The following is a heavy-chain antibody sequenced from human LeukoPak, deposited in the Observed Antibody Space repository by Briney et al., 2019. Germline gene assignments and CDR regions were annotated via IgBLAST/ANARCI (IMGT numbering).Heavy chain of an antibody. V-gene: IGHV1-3*01. CDR1: GYTFTSYA. J-gene: IGHJ6*02. CDR3: ARRVVPAANYYYYGMDV. CDR2: INAGNGNT. D-gene: IGHD2-2*01. Sequence: VASVKVSCKASGYTFTSYAMHWVRQAPGQRLEWMGWINAGNGNTKYSQKFQGRVTITRDTSASIAYMELSSLRSEDTAVYYCARRVVPAANYYYYGMDVWGQGTTVTVSS.